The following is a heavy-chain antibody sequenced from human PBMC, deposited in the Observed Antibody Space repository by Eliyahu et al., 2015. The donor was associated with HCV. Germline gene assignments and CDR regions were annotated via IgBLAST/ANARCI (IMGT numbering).Heavy chain of an antibody. D-gene: IGHD3-10*01. Sequence: QITLKESGPTLVKPTQTLTLTCTFSGFSLSTSGVGVGWIRQPPGKALEWLALIYWDDDKRYSPSLKSRLTITKDTSKNQVVLTMTNMDPVDTATYYCAHSPITMVRGPMDYFDYWGQGTLVTVSS. J-gene: IGHJ4*02. CDR3: AHSPITMVRGPMDYFDY. CDR1: GFSLSTSGVG. V-gene: IGHV2-5*02. CDR2: IYWDDDK.